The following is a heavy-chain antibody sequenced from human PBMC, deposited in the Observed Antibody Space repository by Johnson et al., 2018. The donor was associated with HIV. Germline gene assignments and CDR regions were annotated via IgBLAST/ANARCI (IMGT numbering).Heavy chain of an antibody. CDR3: TRRVVGATTDDAFDI. CDR2: IKQDGSEK. CDR1: GFTFSSYW. J-gene: IGHJ3*02. Sequence: VQLVESGGGLVQPGGSLRLSCAASGFTFSSYWMSWVRQAPGKGLEWVANIKQDGSEKYYVDSVKGRFTISRDDSKNTAYLQMNSLKTEDTAVYYCTRRVVGATTDDAFDIWGQGTMVTASS. V-gene: IGHV3-7*05. D-gene: IGHD1-26*01.